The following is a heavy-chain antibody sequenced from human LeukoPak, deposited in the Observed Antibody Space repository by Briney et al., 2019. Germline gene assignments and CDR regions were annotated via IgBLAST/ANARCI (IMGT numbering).Heavy chain of an antibody. D-gene: IGHD3-10*01. V-gene: IGHV3-53*01. J-gene: IGHJ5*02. CDR2: IYSGGFT. CDR3: AKDHGVRGVIYNWFDP. Sequence: QTGGSLRLSCAASGFTVSSNYMSWVRQAPGKGLEWVSVIYSGGFTYYADSVKGRFTISRDNSKNTLYLQMNSLRAEDTAVYYCAKDHGVRGVIYNWFDPWGQGTLVTVSS. CDR1: GFTVSSNY.